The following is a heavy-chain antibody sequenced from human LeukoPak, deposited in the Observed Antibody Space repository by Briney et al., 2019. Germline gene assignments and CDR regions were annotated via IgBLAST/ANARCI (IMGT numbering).Heavy chain of an antibody. Sequence: SETLSLTCTVSGGSISSSSYYWGWIRQPPGKGLEWIGSIYYSGSTYYNPSLKSRVTISVDTSKNQFSLKLSSVTAADTAVYYCARHLITGVGVGATKGLFDYWGQGTLVTVSS. J-gene: IGHJ4*02. V-gene: IGHV4-39*01. CDR1: GGSISSSSYY. CDR2: IYYSGST. D-gene: IGHD1-26*01. CDR3: ARHLITGVGVGATKGLFDY.